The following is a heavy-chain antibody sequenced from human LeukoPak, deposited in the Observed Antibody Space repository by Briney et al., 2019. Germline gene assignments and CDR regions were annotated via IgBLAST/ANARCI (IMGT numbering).Heavy chain of an antibody. D-gene: IGHD4-17*01. CDR1: GGSISSSSYY. J-gene: IGHJ4*02. V-gene: IGHV4-39*01. Sequence: PSETLSLTCAVSGGSISSSSYYWGWIRQPPGKGLEWIGIIYYSGTTYYNPSLKSRVTISIDTPENQFSLKLSSVTAADTAVYNCARRRTAPVYYFDSWGQGTLVTVSS. CDR2: IYYSGTT. CDR3: ARRRTAPVYYFDS.